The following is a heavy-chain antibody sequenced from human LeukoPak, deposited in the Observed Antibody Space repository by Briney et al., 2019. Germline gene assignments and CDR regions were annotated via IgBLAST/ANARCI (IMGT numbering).Heavy chain of an antibody. D-gene: IGHD5-12*01. J-gene: IGHJ4*02. CDR3: ARDIVAHGGGY. V-gene: IGHV3-7*05. CDR1: GFTFSSYW. CDR2: INQDGREK. Sequence: PGGSLRLSCAPSGFTFSSYWMSWVRQAPGKGLEWVANINQDGREKYYADSVKGRFTISRDNAKNSLYLQMNSLRAEDTAVYYCARDIVAHGGGYWGQGTLVTVSS.